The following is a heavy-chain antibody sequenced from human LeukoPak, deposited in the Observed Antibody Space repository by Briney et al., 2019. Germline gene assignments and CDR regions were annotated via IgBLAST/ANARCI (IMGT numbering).Heavy chain of an antibody. Sequence: ASVNVSCNCSGYTFTVNNIYWVRHAPGQGLEWMGWIHLNGGDTNYTQKVQGRVTMTRDTSISTANMEVRRLGSDDTAVYYCAKSPTGSAAGAADIWGQGTLVTVSS. D-gene: IGHD6-13*01. CDR3: AKSPTGSAAGAADI. CDR1: GYTFTVNN. J-gene: IGHJ4*02. V-gene: IGHV1-2*02. CDR2: IHLNGGDT.